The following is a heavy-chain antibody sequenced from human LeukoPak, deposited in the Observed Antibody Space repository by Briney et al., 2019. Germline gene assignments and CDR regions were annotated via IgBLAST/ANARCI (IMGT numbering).Heavy chain of an antibody. D-gene: IGHD3-10*01. V-gene: IGHV3-23*01. J-gene: IGHJ4*02. Sequence: GGSLRLSCAASGFTFSSYVMSWVRQAPGKGLEWVSGVSASGGTTYYVDSVKGRFTISRDNAKNSLYLQVNSLRAEDTAVYYCTRGGARGSGDYWGQGTLVTVSS. CDR3: TRGGARGSGDY. CDR2: VSASGGTT. CDR1: GFTFSSYV.